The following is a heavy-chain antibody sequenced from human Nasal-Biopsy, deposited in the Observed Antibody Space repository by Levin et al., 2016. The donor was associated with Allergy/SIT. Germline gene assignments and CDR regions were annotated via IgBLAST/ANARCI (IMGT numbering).Heavy chain of an antibody. J-gene: IGHJ4*02. CDR1: GFSLSTNGMC. V-gene: IGHV2-70*13. D-gene: IGHD6-19*01. CDR3: VRVPAAAGRHIDH. CDR2: IGWGGDK. Sequence: SGPTLVKPTQTLTLTCTFSGFSLSTNGMCVSWIRQPPGKALEWLALIGWGGDKFYNTSLRNRLTISKDTSKNQVVLTLTNMNPVDTATYYCVRVPAAAGRHIDHWGQGTLVTVSS.